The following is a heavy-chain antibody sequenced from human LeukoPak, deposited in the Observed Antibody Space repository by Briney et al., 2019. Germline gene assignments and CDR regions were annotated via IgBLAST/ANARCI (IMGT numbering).Heavy chain of an antibody. Sequence: GGSLRLSCAASGFTVSSNYMSWVRQAPGKGLEWVSAISGSGGSTYYADSVKGRFTISRDNSKNTLYLQMNSLRAEDTAVYYCARAVAGLRHFDYWGQGTLATVSS. CDR2: ISGSGGST. J-gene: IGHJ4*02. CDR3: ARAVAGLRHFDY. CDR1: GFTVSSNY. V-gene: IGHV3-23*01. D-gene: IGHD6-19*01.